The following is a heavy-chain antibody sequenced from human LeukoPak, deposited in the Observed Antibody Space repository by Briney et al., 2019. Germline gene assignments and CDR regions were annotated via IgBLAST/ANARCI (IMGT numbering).Heavy chain of an antibody. CDR3: ARGTVRDFWCDF. V-gene: IGHV3-23*01. CDR2: ISGSGGST. D-gene: IGHD3-3*01. Sequence: GGSLRLSCAASGFTFSSYAMSWVRQAPGKGLEWVSAISGSGGSTYYADSVKGRFTISRDNSKNTLHLQMNSLRAEDTAVYYCARGTVRDFWCDFWGQGTLVTVSS. J-gene: IGHJ4*02. CDR1: GFTFSSYA.